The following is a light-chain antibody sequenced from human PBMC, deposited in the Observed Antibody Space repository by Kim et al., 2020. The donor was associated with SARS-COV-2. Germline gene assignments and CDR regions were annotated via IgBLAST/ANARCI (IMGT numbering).Light chain of an antibody. CDR3: QQRSNWPWT. CDR1: QSVSSF. J-gene: IGKJ3*01. V-gene: IGKV3-11*01. Sequence: LSPRERATLPCRASQSVSSFLAWYQQKPGQAPRLLIYDASNRATGIPARFSGSGSGTDFILTISSLEPEDAAVYFCQQRSNWPWTFGPGTKVDIK. CDR2: DAS.